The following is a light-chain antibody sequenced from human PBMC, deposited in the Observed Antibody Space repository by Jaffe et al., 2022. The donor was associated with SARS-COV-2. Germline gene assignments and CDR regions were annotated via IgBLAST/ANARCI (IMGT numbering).Light chain of an antibody. V-gene: IGKV3-15*01. CDR2: GAS. CDR3: QQYNNWWT. Sequence: EIVLTQSPATLSVSPGERVTLSCRASQTVMNNLAWYQQKPGQAPRLLIYGASSRATAIPARFSGSGSGTEFTLTINSLQSEDFAVYYCQQYNNWWTFGQGTKVEIK. CDR1: QTVMNN. J-gene: IGKJ1*01.